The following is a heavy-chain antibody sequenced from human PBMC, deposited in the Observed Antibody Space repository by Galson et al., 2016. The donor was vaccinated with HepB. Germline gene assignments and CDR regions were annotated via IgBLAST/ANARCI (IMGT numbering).Heavy chain of an antibody. V-gene: IGHV3-74*01. CDR2: INSDGTST. CDR3: AKDVSTLGFDS. J-gene: IGHJ4*02. Sequence: SLRLSCAASGFTFSPAWMHWVHQAPGKGLVWISRINSDGTSTIYADSVKGRFTISRDNAKNTVYLQMNSLRAEDTALYYCAKDVSTLGFDSWGQGTLVTVSS. D-gene: IGHD3-16*01. CDR1: GFTFSPAW.